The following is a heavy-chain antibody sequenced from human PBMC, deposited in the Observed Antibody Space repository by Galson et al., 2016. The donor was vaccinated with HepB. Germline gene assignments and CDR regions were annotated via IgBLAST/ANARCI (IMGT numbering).Heavy chain of an antibody. CDR1: GFTFSTYA. Sequence: SLRLSCAASGFTFSTYAMHWVRQAPGKGLEWVAVTSYDGSHKHYRDSVKGRFTISRDNSKNTLYLQMNSLRREDTAVYYCARPRRWPQYYYGLDVWGQGTRVTVPS. D-gene: IGHD5-24*01. CDR3: ARPRRWPQYYYGLDV. V-gene: IGHV3-30-3*01. J-gene: IGHJ6*02. CDR2: TSYDGSHK.